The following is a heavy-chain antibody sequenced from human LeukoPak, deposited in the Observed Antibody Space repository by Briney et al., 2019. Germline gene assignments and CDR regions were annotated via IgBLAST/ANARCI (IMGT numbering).Heavy chain of an antibody. J-gene: IGHJ3*01. Sequence: GGSLRLSCAASGFTFSSYATHGVRQAPGKGLEWVAVISYDGSNKYYADSVKGRFTISRDNAKNTLYLQMNSLRVEDTAVYYCARDRDCSSTSCYNAFDVWGQGTMVTVSS. CDR2: ISYDGSNK. CDR3: ARDRDCSSTSCYNAFDV. V-gene: IGHV3-30*04. D-gene: IGHD2-2*02. CDR1: GFTFSSYA.